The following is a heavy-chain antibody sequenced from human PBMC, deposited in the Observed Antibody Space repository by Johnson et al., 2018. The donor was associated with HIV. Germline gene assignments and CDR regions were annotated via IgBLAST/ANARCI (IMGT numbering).Heavy chain of an antibody. CDR1: GFTFSSYG. J-gene: IGHJ3*02. D-gene: IGHD1-26*01. Sequence: QMMLVESGGGVVQPGRSLRLSCAASGFTFSSYGMHWVRQAPGKGLEWVAFIRNDGSKKYYADSVKGRFTISRDNSKNTLYLLMNSLKTDDTAVYYCTTGPVGATKGGGAFDIWGLGTMVTVSS. CDR2: IRNDGSKK. CDR3: TTGPVGATKGGGAFDI. V-gene: IGHV3-30*02.